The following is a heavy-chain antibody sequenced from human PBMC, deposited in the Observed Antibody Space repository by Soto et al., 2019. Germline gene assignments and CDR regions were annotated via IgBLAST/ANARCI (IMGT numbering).Heavy chain of an antibody. Sequence: QVQLVQSGAEVKKPGSSVKVSCKASGGTFSSYAISWVRQAPGQGLEWMGGIIPIFGTADYAQKFQGRVTITADESTSXGKMELSSLRSEDTAVYYCASHYDSSGYYYRGLDYWGQGTLVTVSS. D-gene: IGHD3-22*01. CDR2: IIPIFGTA. V-gene: IGHV1-69*12. J-gene: IGHJ4*02. CDR3: ASHYDSSGYYYRGLDY. CDR1: GGTFSSYA.